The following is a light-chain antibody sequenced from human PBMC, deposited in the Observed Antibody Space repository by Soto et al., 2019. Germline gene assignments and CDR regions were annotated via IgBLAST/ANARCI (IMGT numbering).Light chain of an antibody. CDR1: SSDVGGYNF. Sequence: HSVLTKPRSVYGAPGQSVTISCTGSSSDVGGYNFVSWYLQYPGKAPKLLIYDVDKRPSGVPHRFSGSRSGNTASLTISGLQAEDEADYFCCSYAGSPWVLGTGTKVTVL. CDR2: DVD. CDR3: CSYAGSPWV. V-gene: IGLV2-11*01. J-gene: IGLJ1*01.